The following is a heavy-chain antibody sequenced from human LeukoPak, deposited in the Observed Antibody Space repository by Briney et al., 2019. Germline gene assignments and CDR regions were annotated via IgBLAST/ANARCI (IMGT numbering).Heavy chain of an antibody. CDR2: IYTSGST. J-gene: IGHJ5*02. Sequence: SETLSLTCTVSGGSISSYYWSWIRQPPGKGLEWIGYIYTSGSTNYNPSLKSRVTISVDTSKNQFSLKLCSVTAADTAVYYCARRVIAVAGTWWFDPWGQGTLVTVSS. CDR3: ARRVIAVAGTWWFDP. D-gene: IGHD6-19*01. CDR1: GGSISSYY. V-gene: IGHV4-4*09.